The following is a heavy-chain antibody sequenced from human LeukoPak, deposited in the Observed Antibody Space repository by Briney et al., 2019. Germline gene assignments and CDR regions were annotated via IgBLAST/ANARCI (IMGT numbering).Heavy chain of an antibody. CDR2: IYPGDADT. Sequence: GESLKISCQGSGYSFTTYWIGWVRQMPGKGLEWMGIIYPGDADTRYSTSFQGQVTISADKSISTAYLQWSSLKASDTAMYYCARHLGGSSHGWFDPWGQGTLVTVSS. CDR1: GYSFTTYW. CDR3: ARHLGGSSHGWFDP. D-gene: IGHD6-13*01. V-gene: IGHV5-51*01. J-gene: IGHJ5*02.